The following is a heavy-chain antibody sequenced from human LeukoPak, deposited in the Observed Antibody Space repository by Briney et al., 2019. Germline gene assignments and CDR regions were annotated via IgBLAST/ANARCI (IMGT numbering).Heavy chain of an antibody. CDR3: ARLEQGIAAFYYYYYMDV. CDR1: GYSFTSYW. D-gene: IGHD6-13*01. Sequence: ESLKISCKGSGYSFTSYWIGWVRQMPGKGLEWMGIIYPGDSDTRYSPSFQGQVTISADKSISTAYLQWSSLKASDTAMYYCARLEQGIAAFYYYYYMDVWGKGTTVAVSS. CDR2: IYPGDSDT. J-gene: IGHJ6*03. V-gene: IGHV5-51*01.